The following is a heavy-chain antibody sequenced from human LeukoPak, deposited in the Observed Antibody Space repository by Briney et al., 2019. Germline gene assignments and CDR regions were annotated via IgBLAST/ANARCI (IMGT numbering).Heavy chain of an antibody. CDR2: IIPIFGTA. CDR1: GGTFSSYA. D-gene: IGHD3-3*01. Sequence: SVKVSCKASGGTFSSYAISWVRQAPGQGLEWMGGIIPIFGTANYAQKFQGRVTITADESTSTAYVELSSLRSDDTAVYYCARDSTNQLRFLEWYDRGPIDYWGQGTLVTVSS. J-gene: IGHJ4*02. V-gene: IGHV1-69*13. CDR3: ARDSTNQLRFLEWYDRGPIDY.